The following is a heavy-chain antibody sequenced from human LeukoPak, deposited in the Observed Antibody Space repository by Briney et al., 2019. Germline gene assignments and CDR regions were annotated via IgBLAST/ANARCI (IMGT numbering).Heavy chain of an antibody. Sequence: GASVKVSCKASGGTFSSYAISWVRQAPGQGLEWMGGIIPIFGTANYSQKFQGRVTITADESTSTAYMELSSLRSEDTAVYYCARDIVAVPAAIPPRAFDIWGQGTMVTVSS. V-gene: IGHV1-69*13. CDR1: GGTFSSYA. CDR2: IIPIFGTA. J-gene: IGHJ3*02. D-gene: IGHD2-2*02. CDR3: ARDIVAVPAAIPPRAFDI.